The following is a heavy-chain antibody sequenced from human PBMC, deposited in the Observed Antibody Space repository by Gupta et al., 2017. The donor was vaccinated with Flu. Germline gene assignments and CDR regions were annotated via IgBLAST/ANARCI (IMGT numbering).Heavy chain of an antibody. J-gene: IGHJ6*03. Sequence: QVQLVESGGGVVKPGRSLRLSGAASGFTFSNYGMHWVRQAPGKGLEWVAVISYDGSNKYYADSVKGRFTISRDNSKNTLYLQMNSLRAEDTAVYYCAKCPRPSFYYYYMDVWGKGTTVTVSS. CDR1: GFTFSNYG. CDR3: AKCPRPSFYYYYMDV. CDR2: ISYDGSNK. V-gene: IGHV3-30*18.